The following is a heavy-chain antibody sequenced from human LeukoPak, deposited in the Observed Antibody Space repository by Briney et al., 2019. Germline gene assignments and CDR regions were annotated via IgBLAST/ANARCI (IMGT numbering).Heavy chain of an antibody. V-gene: IGHV4-38-2*02. CDR3: ARDAYDSSGRREAFDI. D-gene: IGHD3-22*01. Sequence: SETLSLTCTVSGYSISSGYYWGWIRQPPGKGLEWIGSIYHSGSTYYNPSLKSRVTISVDTSKNQFSLKLSSVTAADTAVYYCARDAYDSSGRREAFDIWGQGTMVTVSS. CDR1: GYSISSGYY. CDR2: IYHSGST. J-gene: IGHJ3*02.